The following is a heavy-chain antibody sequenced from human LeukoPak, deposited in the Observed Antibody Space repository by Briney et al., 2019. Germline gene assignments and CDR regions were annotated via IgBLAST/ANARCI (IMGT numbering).Heavy chain of an antibody. Sequence: GGSLRLSCAASGFTFDDYAMHWVRQAPGKGLEWVSGISWNSGSIGYADSVKGRFTISRDNAKNSLYLQMNSLRAEDTAVYYCAKGIQPDWGQGTLVTVSS. CDR1: GFTFDDYA. CDR3: AKGIQPD. V-gene: IGHV3-9*01. D-gene: IGHD5-18*01. CDR2: ISWNSGSI. J-gene: IGHJ4*02.